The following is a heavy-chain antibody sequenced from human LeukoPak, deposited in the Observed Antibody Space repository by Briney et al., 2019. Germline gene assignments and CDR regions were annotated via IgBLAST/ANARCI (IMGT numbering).Heavy chain of an antibody. CDR2: ISHSGST. CDR1: GGSFSGYY. Sequence: SETLSLTCAVYGGSFSGYYWSWIRQPPGKGLEWIGEISHSGSTNYNPSLKSRVTISVDTSKNQFSLKLSSVTAADTAVYYCARGPYRSWTDWGQGTLVTVSS. V-gene: IGHV4-34*01. D-gene: IGHD3/OR15-3a*01. J-gene: IGHJ4*02. CDR3: ARGPYRSWTD.